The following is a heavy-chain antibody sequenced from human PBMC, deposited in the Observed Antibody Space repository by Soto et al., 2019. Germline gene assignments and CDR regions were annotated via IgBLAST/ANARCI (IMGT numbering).Heavy chain of an antibody. V-gene: IGHV4-59*08. CDR3: ARPQAYCSGGSCYSTWFDP. CDR2: IFYSGST. D-gene: IGHD2-15*01. CDR1: GGSISSYY. Sequence: SETLSLTCTVSGGSISSYYWSWIRQPPGKGLEWIGYIFYSGSTNYNPSLKSRVTISLDTSKNQFSLKLSSVTAADTAVYYCARPQAYCSGGSCYSTWFDPWGPGTLVTVSS. J-gene: IGHJ5*02.